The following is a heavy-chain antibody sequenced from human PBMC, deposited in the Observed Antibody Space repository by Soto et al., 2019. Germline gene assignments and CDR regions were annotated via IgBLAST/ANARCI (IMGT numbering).Heavy chain of an antibody. CDR3: ARHASDFWFDP. CDR1: GGSISSSSYF. J-gene: IGHJ5*02. V-gene: IGHV4-39*01. CDR2: IYYSGST. Sequence: SETLSLTCTVSGGSISSSSYFWCWIRHPPGKGLEWIGSIYYSGSTYYNPSLKSRVTVSVDTSKNQFSLKLSSVTAADTAVYYCARHASDFWFDPWGQGTLVTVSS. D-gene: IGHD2-21*02.